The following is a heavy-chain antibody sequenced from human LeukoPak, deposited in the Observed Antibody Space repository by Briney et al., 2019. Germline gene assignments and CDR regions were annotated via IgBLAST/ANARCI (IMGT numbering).Heavy chain of an antibody. CDR1: GFLFSSYG. V-gene: IGHV3-30*02. D-gene: IGHD2-15*01. CDR2: IQYDGSNE. Sequence: GSLSLSCTASGFLFSSYGMHWVRPAPGKGLEWVAYIQYDGSNEQYAHSVKGRFRISRDSSKNMLYLQMNSLRAEDTAVYYCAKDRCSDGIGCFYYYMDVWGKGTTVTISS. CDR3: AKDRCSDGIGCFYYYMDV. J-gene: IGHJ6*03.